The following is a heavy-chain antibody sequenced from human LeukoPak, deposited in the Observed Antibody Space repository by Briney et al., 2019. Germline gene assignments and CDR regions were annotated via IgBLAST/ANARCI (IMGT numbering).Heavy chain of an antibody. CDR2: IKQDGSEK. V-gene: IGHV3-7*04. J-gene: IGHJ4*02. CDR3: ASDRSLIASLYYFDN. CDR1: GFTFSSYW. Sequence: GGSLRLSCAASGFTFSSYWMSWVRQAPGKGLEWVANIKQDGSEKYYVDSVKGRFTISRDNAKNSLYLQMSSLRAEDTAVYYCASDRSLIASLYYFDNWGQGTLVTVSS. D-gene: IGHD3-22*01.